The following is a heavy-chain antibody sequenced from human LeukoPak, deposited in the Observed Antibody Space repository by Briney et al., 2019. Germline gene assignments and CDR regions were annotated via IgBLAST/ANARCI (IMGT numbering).Heavy chain of an antibody. Sequence: GGSLRLSCAASGFTFSSYTMSWVRQAPGKGLEWVAVIWYDGSNKYYADSVKGRFTISRDNSKNTLYLQMNSLRAEDTAVYYCARVQSAYYYYYGMDVWGQGTTVTVSS. J-gene: IGHJ6*02. CDR1: GFTFSSYT. CDR3: ARVQSAYYYYYGMDV. V-gene: IGHV3-33*08. CDR2: IWYDGSNK.